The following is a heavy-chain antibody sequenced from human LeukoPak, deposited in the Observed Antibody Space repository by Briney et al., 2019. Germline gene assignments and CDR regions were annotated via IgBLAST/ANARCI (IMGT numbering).Heavy chain of an antibody. Sequence: ASVKISCKASGYSFTANHIHWVRQAPGQGLEWMGIIYPHRLTITYAQKFQGRVTLTSDTSTSTVYLELNTLKSEDKAVYFCARDRAGSWGMDYWGQGTLVTVSS. D-gene: IGHD7-27*01. J-gene: IGHJ4*02. CDR3: ARDRAGSWGMDY. CDR2: IYPHRLTI. CDR1: GYSFTANH. V-gene: IGHV1-46*01.